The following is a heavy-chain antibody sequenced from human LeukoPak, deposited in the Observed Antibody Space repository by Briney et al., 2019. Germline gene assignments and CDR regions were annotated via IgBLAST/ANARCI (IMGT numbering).Heavy chain of an antibody. V-gene: IGHV1-18*01. CDR2: ISAYNGNT. CDR3: ARDLNFWSGYYFDAFDI. J-gene: IGHJ3*02. D-gene: IGHD3-3*01. CDR1: GSTFTSYG. Sequence: ASVKVSCKASGSTFTSYGISWVRQAPGQGLEWMGWISAYNGNTNYAQKLQGRVTMTTDTSTSTAYMELRSLRSDDTAVYYCARDLNFWSGYYFDAFDIWGQGTMVTVSS.